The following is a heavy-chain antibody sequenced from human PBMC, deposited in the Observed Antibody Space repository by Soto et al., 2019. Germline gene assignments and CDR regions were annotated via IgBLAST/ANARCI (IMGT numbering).Heavy chain of an antibody. D-gene: IGHD6-13*01. J-gene: IGHJ5*02. CDR2: IYYSGST. V-gene: IGHV4-59*01. CDR1: AGYISSYY. Sequence: PSETLSLTCTVSAGYISSYYWSWIRQPPGKGLDWIGYIYYSGSTNYNPSLKSRVTISVDTSKNQFSLKLTSVTAADTAVYYCARGSIARFDPWGQEALVAVST. CDR3: ARGSIARFDP.